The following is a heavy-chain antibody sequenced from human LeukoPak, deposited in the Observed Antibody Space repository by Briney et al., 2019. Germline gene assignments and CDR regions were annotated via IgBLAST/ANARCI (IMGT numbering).Heavy chain of an antibody. CDR1: GFTFDDYA. Sequence: GGSLRLFCAASGFTFDDYAMHWVRQAPGKGLEWVSGISWNSGSIGYADSVKGRFTISRDNAKNSLYLQMNSLRAEDMALYYCAKDLGPAVTHYFDYWGQGTLVTVSS. CDR3: AKDLGPAVTHYFDY. D-gene: IGHD4-17*01. V-gene: IGHV3-9*03. J-gene: IGHJ4*02. CDR2: ISWNSGSI.